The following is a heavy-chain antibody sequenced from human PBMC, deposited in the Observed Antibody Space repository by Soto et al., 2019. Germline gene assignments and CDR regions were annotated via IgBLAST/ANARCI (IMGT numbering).Heavy chain of an antibody. CDR1: GYSFTSYW. J-gene: IGHJ6*02. Sequence: GESLKISCKGSGYSFTSYWIGWVRQMPGKGLEWMGIIYPGDSDTRYSPSFQGQVTISADKSISTAYLQWSSLKASDTAMYYCARQVIAAAVVPNDYHYGMAVWGQGTTVTVSS. CDR2: IYPGDSDT. V-gene: IGHV5-51*01. D-gene: IGHD6-13*01. CDR3: ARQVIAAAVVPNDYHYGMAV.